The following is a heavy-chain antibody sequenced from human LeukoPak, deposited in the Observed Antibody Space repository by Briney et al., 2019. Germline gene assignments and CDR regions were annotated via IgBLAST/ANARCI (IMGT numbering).Heavy chain of an antibody. D-gene: IGHD4-17*01. CDR2: ISYDGSNK. CDR1: GFTFSSYA. CDR3: GRDMTTVTTNY. V-gene: IGHV3-30-3*01. Sequence: PGGSLRLSCAASGFTFSSYAMHWVRQAPGKGLEWVAVISYDGSNKYYADSVKGRFTISRDNSKNTLYVQMNSLRAEDTAVYYCGRDMTTVTTNYGARGTLVTVSS. J-gene: IGHJ4*02.